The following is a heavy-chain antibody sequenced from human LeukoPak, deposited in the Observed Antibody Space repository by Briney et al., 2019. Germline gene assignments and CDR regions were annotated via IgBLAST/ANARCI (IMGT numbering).Heavy chain of an antibody. J-gene: IGHJ6*04. CDR2: ISYDGSHQ. Sequence: GRSLRLSCAASGFSFSDFGMHWVRQAPGKGLEWVAAISYDGSHQFYGGSVKGRFTISRDNSKNTLNLQMSSLRAEDTAVYYCAKWAGDYPYSYMEAWGTGTTVTVSS. V-gene: IGHV3-33*05. CDR1: GFSFSDFG. CDR3: AKWAGDYPYSYMEA. D-gene: IGHD4-11*01.